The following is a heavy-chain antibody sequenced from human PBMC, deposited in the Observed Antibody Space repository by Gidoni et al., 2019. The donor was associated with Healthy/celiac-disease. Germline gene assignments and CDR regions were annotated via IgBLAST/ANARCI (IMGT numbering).Heavy chain of an antibody. J-gene: IGHJ6*02. CDR3: ARGRDWNVAVYYYGMDV. V-gene: IGHV4-34*01. Sequence: QVQLQQWGAGLLKPSETLSLTCAVYGGSFSGYYWSWIRQPPGKGLEWIGEINHSGSINYNPSLKSRVTISVDTSKNQFSLKLSSVTAADTAVYYCARGRDWNVAVYYYGMDVWGQGTTVTVSS. CDR1: GGSFSGYY. D-gene: IGHD1-1*01. CDR2: INHSGSI.